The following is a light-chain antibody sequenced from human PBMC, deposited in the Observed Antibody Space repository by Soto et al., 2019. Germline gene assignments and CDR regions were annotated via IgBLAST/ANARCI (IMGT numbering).Light chain of an antibody. CDR2: GAS. J-gene: IGKJ1*01. CDR1: QSVSSK. Sequence: EIVMTQSPATLSVSAGARVTLSCRASQSVSSKLAWYQQKPGQAPRLLVYGASTRATGVPARFSGSGSGTEFTLTISSLQSEDFAVYYCQQYNNWPPWTFGLGTKVEIK. V-gene: IGKV3-15*01. CDR3: QQYNNWPPWT.